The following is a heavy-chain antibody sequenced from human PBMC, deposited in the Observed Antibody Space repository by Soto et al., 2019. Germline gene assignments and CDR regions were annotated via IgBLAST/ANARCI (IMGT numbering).Heavy chain of an antibody. Sequence: GGSLRLSCAASGFTFSSYGMHWVRQAPGKGLEWVAVIWYDGSNKYYADSVKGRFTISRDNSKNTLYLQMNSLRAEDTAVYYCARDPLDCSSTSCPPAGNFQHWGQGTLVTVSS. CDR3: ARDPLDCSSTSCPPAGNFQH. CDR2: IWYDGSNK. J-gene: IGHJ1*01. CDR1: GFTFSSYG. V-gene: IGHV3-33*01. D-gene: IGHD2-2*01.